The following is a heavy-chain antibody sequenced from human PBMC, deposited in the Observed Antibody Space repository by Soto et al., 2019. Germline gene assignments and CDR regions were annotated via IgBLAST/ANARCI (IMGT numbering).Heavy chain of an antibody. J-gene: IGHJ6*02. CDR3: RFRYSSGYGMDG. Sequence: SVKVSCKASGGTFSSYAISWVRQAPGQGLEWMGGIIPIFGTANYAQKFQGRVTITADESTSTAYMELSSLRSEDTAVYYCRFRYSSGYGMDGWGQGPTVTVSS. CDR1: GGTFSSYA. V-gene: IGHV1-69*13. CDR2: IIPIFGTA. D-gene: IGHD6-25*01.